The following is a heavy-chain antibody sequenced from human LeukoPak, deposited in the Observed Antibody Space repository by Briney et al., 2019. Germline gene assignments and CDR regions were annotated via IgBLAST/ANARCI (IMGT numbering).Heavy chain of an antibody. J-gene: IGHJ3*01. Sequence: PGGSLRLSCAASGSTFNNYGVYWVRQAPGKGLEWVAFIRYDSSHEYYADSVKGRFTISRDNSKNTVYLQMNSLRDEDTAVYYCAKERVTTIFGVIINAFDVWGQGTMVTVSS. CDR1: GSTFNNYG. V-gene: IGHV3-30*02. D-gene: IGHD3-3*01. CDR3: AKERVTTIFGVIINAFDV. CDR2: IRYDSSHE.